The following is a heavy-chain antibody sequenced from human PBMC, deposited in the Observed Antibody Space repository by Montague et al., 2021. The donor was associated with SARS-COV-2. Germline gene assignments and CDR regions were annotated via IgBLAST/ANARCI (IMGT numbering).Heavy chain of an antibody. CDR1: GGSISSSNYY. CDR2: IYDSGTT. Sequence: SETLSLTCTVSGGSISSSNYYWGWIRQPPGKGREWIGSIYDSGTTYYNPSLQSRVTISVDTSKKQFSLKLSSVTAADTAVYYCARWTYTSGWFQQFDYWGQGTLVTVSS. D-gene: IGHD6-19*01. V-gene: IGHV4-39*01. CDR3: ARWTYTSGWFQQFDY. J-gene: IGHJ4*02.